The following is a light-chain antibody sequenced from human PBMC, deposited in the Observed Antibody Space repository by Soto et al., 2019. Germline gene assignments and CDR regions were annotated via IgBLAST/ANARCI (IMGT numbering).Light chain of an antibody. CDR3: QQYNSFWT. Sequence: EVVMTQSPATLSLSPGERATLSCSPSESVSRNLAWYQQKPGQAPRLLIYDASTRATGIPDRFSGGGSGTEFTLTISILQSDDFATYYCQQYNSFWTFGQGTKVDIK. CDR1: ESVSRN. CDR2: DAS. J-gene: IGKJ1*01. V-gene: IGKV3-15*01.